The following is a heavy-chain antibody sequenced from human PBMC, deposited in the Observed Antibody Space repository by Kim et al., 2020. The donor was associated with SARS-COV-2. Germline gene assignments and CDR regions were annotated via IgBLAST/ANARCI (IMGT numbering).Heavy chain of an antibody. CDR1: GASINSNSYY. CDR2: IYYNGAT. D-gene: IGHD2-21*02. CDR3: ARGEGVTQALYEY. J-gene: IGHJ4*02. Sequence: SETLSLTCAVSGASINSNSYYWGWIRQPPGEGLEWIGSIYYNGATYYNPSLKSRVTISRDTSKNQFSLKLTSVTAADTAVYYCARGEGVTQALYEYWGQGNLVTVSS. V-gene: IGHV4-39*07.